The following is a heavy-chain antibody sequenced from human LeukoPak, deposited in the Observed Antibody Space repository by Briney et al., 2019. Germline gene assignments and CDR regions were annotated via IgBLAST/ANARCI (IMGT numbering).Heavy chain of an antibody. D-gene: IGHD3-3*01. V-gene: IGHV4-59*01. Sequence: SETLSLTCTVSGGSISNYYWSWIRQPPGKGLEWIGYIYYSGSTNYNPSLKSRVTISVDTSKNQFSLKLSSVTAADTAVYYCATWTIFGVTLTEYWGQGTLVTVSS. J-gene: IGHJ4*01. CDR3: ATWTIFGVTLTEY. CDR2: IYYSGST. CDR1: GGSISNYY.